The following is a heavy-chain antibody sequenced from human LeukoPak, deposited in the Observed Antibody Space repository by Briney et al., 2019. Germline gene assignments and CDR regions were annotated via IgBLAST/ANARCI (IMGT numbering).Heavy chain of an antibody. CDR2: INHSGSS. Sequence: SETLSLTCAGNGGAFSGYYLSWIRQPPGTGLEWIGEINHSGSSNYNPSLKSRVTVSADPSKAQFSLKLTSVAAADTAVYYCATRGDYSDTSGNSYDALDIWGQGTMVTVSS. D-gene: IGHD3-22*01. CDR1: GGAFSGYY. J-gene: IGHJ3*02. V-gene: IGHV4-34*01. CDR3: ATRGDYSDTSGNSYDALDI.